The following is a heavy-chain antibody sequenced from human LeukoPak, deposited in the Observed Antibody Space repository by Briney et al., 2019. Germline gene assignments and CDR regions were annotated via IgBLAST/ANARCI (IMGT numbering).Heavy chain of an antibody. V-gene: IGHV3-21*01. CDR3: ARGHYDVLASSYKWTPDY. Sequence: GGSLRLSCASSGFTFNTFNMNWFRQAPGKGLEWVSSTNSGGDYKYYADSVKGRFTTSRDNAKNSLSLQLNTLRVEDTAIYYCARGHYDVLASSYKWTPDYWGQGTLVTVSS. J-gene: IGHJ4*02. CDR2: TNSGGDYK. D-gene: IGHD3-9*01. CDR1: GFTFNTFN.